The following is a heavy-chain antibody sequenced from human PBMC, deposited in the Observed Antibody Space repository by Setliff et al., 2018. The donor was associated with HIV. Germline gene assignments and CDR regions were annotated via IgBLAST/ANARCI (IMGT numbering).Heavy chain of an antibody. CDR3: ARGNTGRFGELLADYYYYMDV. CDR2: IYSSGST. D-gene: IGHD3-10*01. J-gene: IGHJ6*03. CDR1: GGSISSYY. V-gene: IGHV4-4*08. Sequence: PSETLSLTCTVSGGSISSYYCSWLRQPPGKGLEWIGYIYSSGSTNYNPSLKRRVTISVDTSKNQFSLKLRSMTAADTAVYYCARGNTGRFGELLADYYYYMDVWGKGTTVTVSS.